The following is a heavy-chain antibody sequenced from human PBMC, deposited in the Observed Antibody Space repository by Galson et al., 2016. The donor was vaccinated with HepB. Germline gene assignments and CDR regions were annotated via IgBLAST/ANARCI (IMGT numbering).Heavy chain of an antibody. Sequence: PALVKPTQTLTLTCTFSGFSLRTTGVGVGWMRQPPGKTLEWLAHIYWDGDERYSPSLKSRLTITKDTSKNRVVLTMTNMDPVDTATYYCVHIVHSGSYYYFAYWGQGTLVTVAS. V-gene: IGHV2-5*02. CDR3: VHIVHSGSYYYFAY. D-gene: IGHD1-26*01. J-gene: IGHJ4*02. CDR2: IYWDGDE. CDR1: GFSLRTTGVG.